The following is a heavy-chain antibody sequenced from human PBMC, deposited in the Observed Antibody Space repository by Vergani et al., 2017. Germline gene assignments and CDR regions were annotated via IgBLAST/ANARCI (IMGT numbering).Heavy chain of an antibody. V-gene: IGHV4-38-2*02. CDR3: AKNSSGGFFDN. Sequence: HVHLQESGPGLVKPSETLSLTCSVSGDSINTADYWGWIRKPPGKGLEWIGSVYHSGSTSYNPSLQSRVTISVDTSKNQFSLNLNSMTAADTAIYYCAKNSSGGFFDNWGQGALVTVSS. D-gene: IGHD6-25*01. J-gene: IGHJ4*02. CDR1: GDSINTADY. CDR2: VYHSGST.